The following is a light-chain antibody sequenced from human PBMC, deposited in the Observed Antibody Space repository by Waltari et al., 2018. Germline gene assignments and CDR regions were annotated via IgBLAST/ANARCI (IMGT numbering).Light chain of an antibody. CDR2: EVS. V-gene: IGLV2-14*01. CDR1: SSDIGAYKY. Sequence: QSALTQPASVSGSPGQSITISCTGTSSDIGAYKYVYWYQQHPGKAPKLIIYEVSNRPSGVSNRFSGSKSGNTASLSISGLQAEDEADYYCISFTSSVTYVFGTGTRVTVV. J-gene: IGLJ1*01. CDR3: ISFTSSVTYV.